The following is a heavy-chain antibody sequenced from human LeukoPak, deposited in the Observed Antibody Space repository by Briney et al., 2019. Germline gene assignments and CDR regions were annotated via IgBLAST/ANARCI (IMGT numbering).Heavy chain of an antibody. Sequence: SETLSLTCTVSGGSISSNYWSWIRQPPGKGLEWIANIYHTGSTNYNPSLSSRVTISIDTAKNQFSLKLTSVTAADTAVYYWARRGRNTSGWQDYLWGQGTLVTVSS. V-gene: IGHV4-59*01. CDR3: ARRGRNTSGWQDYL. J-gene: IGHJ4*02. CDR1: GGSISSNY. CDR2: IYHTGST. D-gene: IGHD6-25*01.